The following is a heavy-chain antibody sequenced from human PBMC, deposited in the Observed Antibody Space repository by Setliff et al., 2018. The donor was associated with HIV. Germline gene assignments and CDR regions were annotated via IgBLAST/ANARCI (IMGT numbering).Heavy chain of an antibody. CDR1: GGSISSYY. CDR3: ARMGAARPLYYYGMDV. J-gene: IGHJ6*02. CDR2: IYYSGST. V-gene: IGHV4-59*01. Sequence: SETLSLTCTVSGGSISSYYWSWIRQPPGKGLEWIGYIYYSGSTNYNPSLKSRVTISVDTSKNQFSLKLSSVTAADTAVYYCARMGAARPLYYYGMDVWGRGTTVTVSS. D-gene: IGHD6-6*01.